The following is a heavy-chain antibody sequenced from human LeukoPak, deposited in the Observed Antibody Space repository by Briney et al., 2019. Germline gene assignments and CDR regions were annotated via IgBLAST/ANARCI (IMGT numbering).Heavy chain of an antibody. V-gene: IGHV3-21*01. CDR2: ISSISSYI. CDR3: ARNYISGAGAFDI. D-gene: IGHD6-19*01. Sequence: GGSLRLSCAASGFTYSRSSMNWVRQAPGKGLEWVSSISSISSYIYYADSVKCLFTISRDNAKNSLSLQMNSLRAEDTAVYYCARNYISGAGAFDIWGQGTMVTVSS. J-gene: IGHJ3*02. CDR1: GFTYSRSS.